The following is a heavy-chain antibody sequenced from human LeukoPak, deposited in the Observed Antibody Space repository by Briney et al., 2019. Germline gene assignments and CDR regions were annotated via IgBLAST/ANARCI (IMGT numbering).Heavy chain of an antibody. J-gene: IGHJ4*02. CDR3: TTDSPGYYDILTGYPFDY. D-gene: IGHD3-9*01. CDR1: GFTFSSYA. Sequence: PGGSLRLSCAASGFTFSSYAMHWVRQAPGKGLEWVGRIKSKTDGGTTDYAAPVKGRFTISRDDSKNTLYLQMNSLKTEDTAVYYCTTDSPGYYDILTGYPFDYWGQGTLVTVSS. CDR2: IKSKTDGGTT. V-gene: IGHV3-15*07.